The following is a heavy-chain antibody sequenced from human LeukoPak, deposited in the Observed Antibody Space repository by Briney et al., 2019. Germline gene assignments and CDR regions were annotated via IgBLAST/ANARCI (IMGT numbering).Heavy chain of an antibody. CDR2: IKGDGSDK. CDR3: ARDPETKRGRDGLDY. CDR1: GCTFSNDW. J-gene: IGHJ4*02. D-gene: IGHD1-14*01. V-gene: IGHV3-7*01. Sequence: GGSLRLSCAASGCTFSNDWMSWVRQAPGKGLEWMASIKGDGSDKYYVDSVKGRFTISRDNAKNSMYLQMNSLRAEDTAVYYCARDPETKRGRDGLDYWGPGTLVIVSS.